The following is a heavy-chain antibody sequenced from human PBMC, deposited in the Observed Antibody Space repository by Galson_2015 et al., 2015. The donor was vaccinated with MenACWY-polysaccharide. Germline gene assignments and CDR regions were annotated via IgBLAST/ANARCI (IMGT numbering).Heavy chain of an antibody. CDR2: MHYNGRR. CDR3: ARGVGARSRFGL. Sequence: ETLSLTCTVSGAAISSGSHYWGWFRQYAGKSLEWIGYMHYNGRRNYNPSLKSRVTISVDTSKNQFSLRLTSVTAADTAVYYCARGVGARSRFGLWGQGTLVSVSS. J-gene: IGHJ5*02. D-gene: IGHD1-26*01. CDR1: GAAISSGSHY. V-gene: IGHV4-61*05.